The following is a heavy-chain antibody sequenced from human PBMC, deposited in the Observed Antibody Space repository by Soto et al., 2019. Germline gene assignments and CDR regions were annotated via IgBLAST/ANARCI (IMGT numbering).Heavy chain of an antibody. J-gene: IGHJ3*02. D-gene: IGHD6-19*01. CDR1: GGSISSNIYY. CDR3: ARVLIAVAGTLSAFDI. V-gene: IGHV4-39*02. CDR2: IHYSGST. Sequence: SETLSLTCTVSGGSISSNIYYWGWIRQPPGKGLEWIGNIHYSGSTYYDSSLQSRVTISIDTSKNQFSLKLSSVTATDTAVYYCARVLIAVAGTLSAFDIWGQGTMVTVSS.